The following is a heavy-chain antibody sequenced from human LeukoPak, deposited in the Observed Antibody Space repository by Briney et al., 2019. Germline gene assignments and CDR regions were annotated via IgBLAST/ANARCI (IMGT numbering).Heavy chain of an antibody. Sequence: PGGSLRLSCAASGFTFSSYWMGWVRQAPGKGLEWVANIKQDGSEKYYVDSVKGRFTISRDNAKNSLYLQMNSLRAEDTAVYYCAKGRSEQCNFDFWGQGTLVTVSS. D-gene: IGHD6-19*01. CDR2: IKQDGSEK. CDR3: AKGRSEQCNFDF. V-gene: IGHV3-7*03. J-gene: IGHJ4*02. CDR1: GFTFSSYW.